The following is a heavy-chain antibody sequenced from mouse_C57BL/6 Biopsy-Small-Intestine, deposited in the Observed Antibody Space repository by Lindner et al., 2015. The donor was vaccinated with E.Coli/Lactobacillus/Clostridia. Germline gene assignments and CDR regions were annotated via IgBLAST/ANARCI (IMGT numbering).Heavy chain of an antibody. Sequence: SVKVSCKASGGNFNNYAISWVRQAPGQGPEWMGGIIPVFGTADYGHKFQGRVTITADESTTTAYMEVTNLRSEDTAVYYCVRDGEVGVVPSAVGYGLDVWGKGTTVIVSS. CDR1: GGNFNNYA. J-gene: IGHJ1*03. D-gene: IGHD1-1*01. V-gene: IGHV1-63*01. CDR3: VRDGEVGVVPSAVGYGLDV. CDR2: IIPVFGTA.